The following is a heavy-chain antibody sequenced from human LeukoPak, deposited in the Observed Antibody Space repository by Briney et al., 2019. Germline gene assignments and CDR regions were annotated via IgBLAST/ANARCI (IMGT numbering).Heavy chain of an antibody. CDR1: GGSISGYY. D-gene: IGHD4-23*01. CDR2: IYSTGTN. V-gene: IGHV4-4*07. Sequence: KPSETLSLTCTVSGGSISGYYWTWLRQSAGKGLEWIGHIYSTGTNNYNPSLRSRVTLSVDTSKNQFSLKLRSVTAADTAVYYCARVGGNSESYGWFGPWGQGSLVTVSS. J-gene: IGHJ5*02. CDR3: ARVGGNSESYGWFGP.